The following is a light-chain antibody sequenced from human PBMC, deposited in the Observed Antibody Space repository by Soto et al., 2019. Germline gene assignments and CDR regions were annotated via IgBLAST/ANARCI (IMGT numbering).Light chain of an antibody. V-gene: IGLV2-14*01. CDR1: SSDVGGYNY. Sequence: QSALTQPASVSGSPGQAITISCTGTSSDVGGYNYVSWYQQHPGKAPKLMIYEVSNRPSGVSNRCSGSKSGNTASLTISGLQAADEADYYCSSYTSSSTLVFGTGTKVTAL. CDR3: SSYTSSSTLV. CDR2: EVS. J-gene: IGLJ1*01.